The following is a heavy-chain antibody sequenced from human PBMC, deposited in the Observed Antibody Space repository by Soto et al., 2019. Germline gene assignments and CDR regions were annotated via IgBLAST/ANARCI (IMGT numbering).Heavy chain of an antibody. D-gene: IGHD5-18*01. Sequence: QVQLQESGPGLVKPSQTLSLTCSVSNGSISGGDHYWSWIRQPPGKGLEWIGHIKYSGSTYYNPSLTSRVTMSVDTSKNHFSVNLSSVTGADTAFYHCARGRGHGYGIDYWGQGVLVSVSS. V-gene: IGHV4-30-4*01. CDR1: NGSISGGDHY. CDR3: ARGRGHGYGIDY. J-gene: IGHJ4*02. CDR2: IKYSGST.